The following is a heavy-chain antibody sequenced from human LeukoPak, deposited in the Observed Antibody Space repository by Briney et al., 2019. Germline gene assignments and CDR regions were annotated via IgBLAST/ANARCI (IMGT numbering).Heavy chain of an antibody. D-gene: IGHD6-13*01. CDR3: ARSDRRIAAAGTPDY. CDR2: INLSGGRT. V-gene: IGHV1-46*01. J-gene: IGHJ4*02. Sequence: ASVKVSCRASGYTFTSYYMHWVRQAPGQGLEWMGIINLSGGRTSYAQKFQGRVTMTRDTSTSTVYMELSSLRSEDAAVYYCARSDRRIAAAGTPDYWGQGTLVTVSS. CDR1: GYTFTSYY.